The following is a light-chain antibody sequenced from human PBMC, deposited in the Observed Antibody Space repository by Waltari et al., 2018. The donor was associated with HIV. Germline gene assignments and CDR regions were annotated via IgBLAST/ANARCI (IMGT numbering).Light chain of an antibody. CDR3: AAWDGNLNGRV. V-gene: IGLV1-44*01. J-gene: IGLJ3*02. CDR2: SDS. Sequence: QSVLTQPPSASGTPGQRVTISCSGGRSNIVDHPVYWYQQLPGTAPRLVIYSDSERPSGVPDRFSGSKSGTSASLAISGLQSEDEADYYCAAWDGNLNGRVFGGGTKLTVL. CDR1: RSNIVDHP.